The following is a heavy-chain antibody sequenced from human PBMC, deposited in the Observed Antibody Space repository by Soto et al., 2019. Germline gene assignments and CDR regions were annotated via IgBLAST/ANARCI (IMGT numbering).Heavy chain of an antibody. CDR2: IYWDDGK. CDR1: GFSLSTSGVG. Sequence: QITLKESGPTLVKPTQTLTLTCTFSGFSLSTSGVGVGWIRQPPGKALEWLALIYWDDGKRYSPSLKSRLTITKDPPKNQVVLKMTNLDPVDTAPYYCAPARHPFFHFGMDVWGQGTTVTVSS. J-gene: IGHJ6*02. V-gene: IGHV2-5*02. CDR3: APARHPFFHFGMDV.